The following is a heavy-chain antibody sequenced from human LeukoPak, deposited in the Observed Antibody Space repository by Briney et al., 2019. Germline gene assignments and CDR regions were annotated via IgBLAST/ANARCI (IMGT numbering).Heavy chain of an antibody. CDR2: IYYSGST. CDR3: ARDREYSSSGLVWFDP. J-gene: IGHJ5*02. Sequence: PSETLSLTCTVSGGSISSYYWSWIRQPPGKGLEWIGYIYYSGSTNYNPSLKSRVTISVDTSENQFSLKLTSVTAADTAVYYCARDREYSSSGLVWFDPRGPRNPGHRLL. D-gene: IGHD6-6*01. V-gene: IGHV4-59*12. CDR1: GGSISSYY.